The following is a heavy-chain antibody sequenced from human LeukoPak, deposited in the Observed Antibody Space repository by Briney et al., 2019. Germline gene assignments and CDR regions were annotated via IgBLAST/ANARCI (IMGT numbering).Heavy chain of an antibody. CDR2: INPNSGGT. Sequence: ASVTVSCTASGYTFTGYYMHWVRQAPGQGLEWMGRINPNSGGTNYAQKFQGRVTMTRDTSISTAYMELSRLRSDDTAVYYCVREGSYYDFWSGYHFDYWGQGTLVTVSS. CDR1: GYTFTGYY. CDR3: VREGSYYDFWSGYHFDY. J-gene: IGHJ4*02. D-gene: IGHD3-3*01. V-gene: IGHV1-2*06.